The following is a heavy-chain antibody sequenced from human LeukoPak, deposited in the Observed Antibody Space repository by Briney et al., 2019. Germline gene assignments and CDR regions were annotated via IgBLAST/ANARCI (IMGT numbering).Heavy chain of an antibody. Sequence: ASVKVTFKASGYTFTGYYMHWVRQAPGQGLEWMGWINPNSGGTNYAQKFQGRVTMTRDTSINTAYMELSRLRSDDTAVYYCARDREGAIAVAVYYFDYWGQGPLHAVSS. CDR2: INPNSGGT. V-gene: IGHV1-2*02. D-gene: IGHD6-19*01. J-gene: IGHJ4*02. CDR1: GYTFTGYY. CDR3: ARDREGAIAVAVYYFDY.